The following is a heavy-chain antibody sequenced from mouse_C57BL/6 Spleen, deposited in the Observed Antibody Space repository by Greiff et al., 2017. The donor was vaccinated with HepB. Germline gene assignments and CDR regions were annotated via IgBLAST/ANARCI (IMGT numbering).Heavy chain of an antibody. CDR3: VRSGIRLMARDY. V-gene: IGHV1-50*01. Sequence: QVQLQQPGAELVKPGASVKLSCKASGYTFTSYWMQWVKQRPGQGLEWIGEIDPSDSYTNYNQKFKGKATLTVDTSSSTAYMQLSSLTSEDSAVYYCVRSGIRLMARDYWGQGTTLTVSS. CDR2: IDPSDSYT. J-gene: IGHJ2*01. D-gene: IGHD1-1*02. CDR1: GYTFTSYW.